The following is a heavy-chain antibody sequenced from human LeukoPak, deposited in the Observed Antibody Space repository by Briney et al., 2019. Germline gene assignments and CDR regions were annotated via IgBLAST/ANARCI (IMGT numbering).Heavy chain of an antibody. D-gene: IGHD3-10*01. CDR1: GFSFSSYW. CDR2: IKQDGSQK. V-gene: IGHV3-7*04. Sequence: GGSLRLSCAPSGFSFSSYWMSWVRQAPGKGLEWVANIKQDGSQKYYVDSVKGRFTISRDNAKNSLYLQMNSLRAEDTAVYYCVRDCGFGEFQANYYYGMDVWGQGTTVTVSS. J-gene: IGHJ6*02. CDR3: VRDCGFGEFQANYYYGMDV.